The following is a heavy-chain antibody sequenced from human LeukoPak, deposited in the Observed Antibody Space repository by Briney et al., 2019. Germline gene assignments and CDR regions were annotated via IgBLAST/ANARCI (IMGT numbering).Heavy chain of an antibody. Sequence: GGSLRLSCAASGFTFSSYWMHWVRQAPGKGLVWVSRINSDGSSASYADSVKGRFTISRDNAKNTLYLQMNSLRAEDTAVYYCARDWYHNYYYYYMDVWGKGTTVTVSS. D-gene: IGHD2-2*01. CDR2: INSDGSSA. CDR3: ARDWYHNYYYYYMDV. J-gene: IGHJ6*03. CDR1: GFTFSSYW. V-gene: IGHV3-74*01.